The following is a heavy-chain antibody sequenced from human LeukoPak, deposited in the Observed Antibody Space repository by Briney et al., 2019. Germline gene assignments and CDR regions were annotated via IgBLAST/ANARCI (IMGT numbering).Heavy chain of an antibody. CDR3: ANWAVDLEAFDV. Sequence: PSETLSLTSTASGASISSYAWNWSRHSPGKGLEWIGYIFYTGSTKRNPSLMSRLTMSVDTSKNHFTLNLNSVTAADTAVYYCANWAVDLEAFDVWGQGTLVTVSA. V-gene: IGHV4-59*01. D-gene: IGHD3-16*01. J-gene: IGHJ3*01. CDR2: IFYTGST. CDR1: GASISSYA.